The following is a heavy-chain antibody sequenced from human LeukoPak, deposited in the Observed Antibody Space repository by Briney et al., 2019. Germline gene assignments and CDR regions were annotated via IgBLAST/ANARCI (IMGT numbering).Heavy chain of an antibody. Sequence: GGSLRLSCAASGFTFSSYGMHWVRQAPGKGREWVAFIRYDGSNKYYADSVKGRFTISRDNSKNTLYLQMNSLRAEDTAVYYCAKGERSITMVRGVTWGQGTLVTVSS. CDR1: GFTFSSYG. J-gene: IGHJ5*02. D-gene: IGHD3-10*01. CDR2: IRYDGSNK. V-gene: IGHV3-30*02. CDR3: AKGERSITMVRGVT.